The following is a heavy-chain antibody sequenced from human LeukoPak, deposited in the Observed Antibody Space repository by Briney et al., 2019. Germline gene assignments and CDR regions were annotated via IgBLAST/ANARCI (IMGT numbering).Heavy chain of an antibody. CDR1: GATFTSYA. CDR3: ARGGDIVVVPAARSYYYYYMDV. J-gene: IGHJ6*03. Sequence: SVKLSCKASGATFTSYAISWVRQAPGQGLEWMGGIIPIFGTENYAQKFQGRVTITTDESTSTAYMELSSMRSEDTAVYYCARGGDIVVVPAARSYYYYYMDVWGKGTTVTVSS. D-gene: IGHD2-2*01. CDR2: IIPIFGTE. V-gene: IGHV1-69*05.